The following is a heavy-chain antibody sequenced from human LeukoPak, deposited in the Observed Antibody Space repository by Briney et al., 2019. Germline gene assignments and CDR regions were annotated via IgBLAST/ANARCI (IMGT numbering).Heavy chain of an antibody. CDR3: ARVRGSGYSDYYYYGMDV. CDR1: GFTFSSYG. D-gene: IGHD3-22*01. V-gene: IGHV3-33*01. CDR2: IWYDGSNK. Sequence: PGGSLRLSCAASGFTFSSYGMHWVRQAPGKGLEWVAVIWYDGSNKYYADSVKGRLTISRDNSKNTLYLQMNSLRAEDTAVYYCARVRGSGYSDYYYYGMDVWGQGTTVTVSS. J-gene: IGHJ6*02.